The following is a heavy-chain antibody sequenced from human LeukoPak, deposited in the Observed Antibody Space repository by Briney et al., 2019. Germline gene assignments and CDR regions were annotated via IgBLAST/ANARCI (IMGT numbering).Heavy chain of an antibody. Sequence: SRTLSLTCAISGDSVSSISVAWNWIRQSPSRGLEWLGRTYYRSKWYYEYAVSVKSRINISPDTSKNQFSLQLTSVTPEDTAVYYCSLARSEYHYGMDVWGQGTTVTVSS. V-gene: IGHV6-1*01. CDR2: TYYRSKWYY. CDR3: SLARSEYHYGMDV. CDR1: GDSVSSISVA. J-gene: IGHJ6*02.